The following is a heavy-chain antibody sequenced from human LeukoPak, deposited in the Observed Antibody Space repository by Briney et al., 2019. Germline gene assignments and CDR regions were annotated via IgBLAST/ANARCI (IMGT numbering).Heavy chain of an antibody. CDR2: IYFSGST. CDR3: AIQMRGYYYDSSGHFDY. Sequence: SETLSLSCAVSGGSISSGINYSGWVRQPPGKGLEWIGCIYFSGSTYYSPPLKSRVTVSVDTSKNQFSLKLSSVTDADTAVYYCAIQMRGYYYDSSGHFDYWGQGTLVTVSS. V-gene: IGHV4-39*01. J-gene: IGHJ4*02. D-gene: IGHD3-22*01. CDR1: GGSISSGINY.